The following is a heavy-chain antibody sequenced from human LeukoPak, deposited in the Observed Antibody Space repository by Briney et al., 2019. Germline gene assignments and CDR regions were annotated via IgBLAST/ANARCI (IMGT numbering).Heavy chain of an antibody. CDR2: ISRASESI. Sequence: GGSLRLSCAASGFTFSSYGMHWVRQAPGKGLEWVSIISRASESIFYADSVKGRFTISRDNAKNSLYLQMNGLRADDTAAYYCARGATDTTRWFDPWGQGTLVTVSS. J-gene: IGHJ5*02. V-gene: IGHV3-21*01. CDR1: GFTFSSYG. CDR3: ARGATDTTRWFDP. D-gene: IGHD1-7*01.